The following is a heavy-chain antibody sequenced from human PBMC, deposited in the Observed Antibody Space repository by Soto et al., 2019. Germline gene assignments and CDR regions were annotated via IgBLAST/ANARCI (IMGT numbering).Heavy chain of an antibody. CDR2: VNDGWGA. V-gene: IGHV4-59*08. D-gene: IGHD3-10*01. CDR1: GASISNYY. J-gene: IGHJ6*02. CDR3: VRQGFGAIHGLVDV. Sequence: QVHLQQSGPGLVKPSETLSLSCTISGASISNYYWSWIRQVPGKGMEWIGYVNDGWGAPYNPSLQSRVAVSLDTSKSLLSLKLTSVTAIDTAVYDCVRQGFGAIHGLVDVWGQGTTVTVS.